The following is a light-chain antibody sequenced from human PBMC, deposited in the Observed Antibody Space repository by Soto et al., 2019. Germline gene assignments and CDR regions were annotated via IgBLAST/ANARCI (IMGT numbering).Light chain of an antibody. J-gene: IGKJ1*01. V-gene: IGKV3-15*01. CDR1: QGVSST. CDR3: QQYNNWPQWT. Sequence: EIVMTQSPATLSVSPGERATLSCRASQGVSSTLAWYQQKPGQGPRLLIYGASTRATGIPASFSGSGSGTEFTLTNSSLQSEDFAVYYYQQYNNWPQWTFGQGTKVEIK. CDR2: GAS.